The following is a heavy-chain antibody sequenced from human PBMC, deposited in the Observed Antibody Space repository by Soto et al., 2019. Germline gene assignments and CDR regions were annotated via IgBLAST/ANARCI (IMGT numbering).Heavy chain of an antibody. CDR3: GKRGGSDGDYGY. Sequence: VQLVESGGGLVKPGGSLRLSCAASGFTFSSYSMNWVRQAPGKGLEWVSSISSSSSYIYYADSVKGRFTISRDNAKNSLYLQMNSLRAEDTAVYYCGKRGGSDGDYGYWGQGTLVTVSS. D-gene: IGHD4-17*01. J-gene: IGHJ4*02. V-gene: IGHV3-21*01. CDR2: ISSSSSYI. CDR1: GFTFSSYS.